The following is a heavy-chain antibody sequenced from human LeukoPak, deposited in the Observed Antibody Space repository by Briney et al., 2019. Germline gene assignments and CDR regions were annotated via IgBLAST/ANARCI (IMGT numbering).Heavy chain of an antibody. D-gene: IGHD4-23*01. CDR1: GFTFGSYA. CDR2: ISGRGTST. CDR3: AGYGGYSF. J-gene: IGHJ4*01. Sequence: PGGSLRLSCAASGFTFGSYAMSWVRQAPGKGLEWVSAISGRGTSTYYADSVKGRLTISRDISKNTIYLQMNNLRPEDTAVYYCAGYGGYSFWGQGTLVTVSS. V-gene: IGHV3-23*01.